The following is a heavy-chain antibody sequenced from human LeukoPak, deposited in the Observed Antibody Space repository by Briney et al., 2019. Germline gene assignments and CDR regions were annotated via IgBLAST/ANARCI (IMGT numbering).Heavy chain of an antibody. Sequence: GASVSVSYTASGGTFNRYAISWVRQAPGQGHEWMGGIIPILGIANYAQKLQGRVTMTTDTSTSTAYMELRSLRSDDTAVYYCARIVGATNYWGQGTLVTVSS. CDR1: GGTFNRYA. D-gene: IGHD1-26*01. CDR3: ARIVGATNY. J-gene: IGHJ4*02. V-gene: IGHV1-69*10. CDR2: IIPILGIA.